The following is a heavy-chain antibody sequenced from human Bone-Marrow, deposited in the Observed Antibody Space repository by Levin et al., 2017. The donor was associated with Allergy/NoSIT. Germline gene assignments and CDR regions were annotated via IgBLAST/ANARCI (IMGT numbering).Heavy chain of an antibody. CDR3: ARPVVPATAGAFDI. D-gene: IGHD2-15*01. CDR2: ISSSSSDI. V-gene: IGHV3-48*02. Sequence: GGSLRLSCVASGFTLSTYSMNWVRQAAGKGLEWVSYISSSSSDIQYADSVKGRFIISRDNAKNSLYLQLNSLRDEDTALYYCARPVVPATAGAFDIWGQGTMVTVSS. CDR1: GFTLSTYS. J-gene: IGHJ3*02.